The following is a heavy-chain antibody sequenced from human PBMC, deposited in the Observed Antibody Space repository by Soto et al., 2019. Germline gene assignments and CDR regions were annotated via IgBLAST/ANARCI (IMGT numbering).Heavy chain of an antibody. CDR2: INTDGSTT. J-gene: IGHJ4*02. CDR1: GFTFSSYW. D-gene: IGHD3-10*01. CDR3: ARGASGNYYLDY. Sequence: EVQVVESGGNLVQPGGSLRLSCAASGFTFSSYWIHWVRQRPGKGLLWVSRINTDGSTTNYADSVRGRFTISRDNAKNTLYLQMNGLRAEDRAVYCCARGASGNYYLDYGGQGALVTISS. V-gene: IGHV3-74*01.